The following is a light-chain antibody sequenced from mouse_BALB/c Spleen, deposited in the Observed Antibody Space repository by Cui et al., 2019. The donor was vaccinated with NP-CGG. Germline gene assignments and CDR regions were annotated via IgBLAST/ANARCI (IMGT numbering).Light chain of an antibody. CDR3: ALWYSNHWV. CDR1: NGAVITSNY. CDR2: GTN. J-gene: IGLJ1*01. V-gene: IGLV1*01. Sequence: QAVVTQESALTTSPGETVTLTCRSNNGAVITSNYANWVQEKPDHLFTGLIGGTNNRAPGVPARFSGSLIGDKAALIITGAQTEDEAIYFCALWYSNHWVFGGGTKLTVL.